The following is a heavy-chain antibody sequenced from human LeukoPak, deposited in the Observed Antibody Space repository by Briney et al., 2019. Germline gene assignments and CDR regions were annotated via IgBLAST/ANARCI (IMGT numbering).Heavy chain of an antibody. CDR3: ARFLEYWFDP. V-gene: IGHV1-69*05. D-gene: IGHD2/OR15-2a*01. Sequence: SVKVSCKASGGTFSSYAISWVRQAPGQRLEWMGGIIPIFGTANYAQKFQGRVTITTDESTSTAYMELSSLRSEDTAVYYCARFLEYWFDPWGQGTLVTVSS. CDR2: IIPIFGTA. CDR1: GGTFSSYA. J-gene: IGHJ5*02.